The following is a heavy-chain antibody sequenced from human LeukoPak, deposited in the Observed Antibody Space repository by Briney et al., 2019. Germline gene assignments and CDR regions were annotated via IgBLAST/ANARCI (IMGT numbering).Heavy chain of an antibody. CDR3: ARDLLPLNAFGI. D-gene: IGHD2-15*01. Sequence: PSETLSLTCTVSGGSISSGSYYWSWIRQPAGKGLEWIGRIYTSGSTNYNPSLKSRVTISVDTSKNQFSLKLTSVTAADTAVYYCARDLLPLNAFGIWGQGTMVTVSS. J-gene: IGHJ3*02. V-gene: IGHV4-61*02. CDR2: IYTSGST. CDR1: GGSISSGSYY.